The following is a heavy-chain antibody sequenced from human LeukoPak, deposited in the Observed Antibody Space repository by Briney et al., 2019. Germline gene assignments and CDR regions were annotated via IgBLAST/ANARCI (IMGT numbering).Heavy chain of an antibody. V-gene: IGHV4-39*01. CDR3: ANYYGDHGVGYYYYYMDV. J-gene: IGHJ6*03. Sequence: SETLSLTCTVSGGSISSSSHYWGWIRQPPGKGLEWIGSIYYTGNTYYNPSLQSRVTISVDTSRNQFSLNLASVTAADTAIYYCANYYGDHGVGYYYYYMDVWGKGTTVTISS. D-gene: IGHD4-17*01. CDR1: GGSISSSSHY. CDR2: IYYTGNT.